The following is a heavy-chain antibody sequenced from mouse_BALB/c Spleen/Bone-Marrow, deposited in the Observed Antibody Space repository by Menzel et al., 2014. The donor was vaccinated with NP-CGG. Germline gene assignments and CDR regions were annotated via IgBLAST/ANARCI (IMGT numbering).Heavy chain of an antibody. V-gene: IGHV4-1*02. CDR2: INPDSSTI. Sequence: EVQRVEFGGGLAQPGGSLKLSCAASGFDFSGYWTSWVRQAKGKGLEWIGEINPDSSTINYTPSLKDKTIISRDNAKNTLYIQMSEVRSEDTDLYYCARGNYYGHLDYWGQGTTLSVSS. CDR3: ARGNYYGHLDY. J-gene: IGHJ2*01. CDR1: GFDFSGYW. D-gene: IGHD2-1*01.